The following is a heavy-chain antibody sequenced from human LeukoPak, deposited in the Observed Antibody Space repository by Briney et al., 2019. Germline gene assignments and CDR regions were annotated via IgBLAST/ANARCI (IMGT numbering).Heavy chain of an antibody. D-gene: IGHD3-22*01. J-gene: IGHJ4*02. Sequence: GGSLRLSCAASGFTFSSYWMSWVRQAPGKGLEWMANIKQDGSEKYYVDSVKGRFTISRDNAKNSLYLQMNSLRAEDTAVYYCARDLYRIVVVPHYFDYWGQGTLVTVSS. CDR1: GFTFSSYW. CDR3: ARDLYRIVVVPHYFDY. V-gene: IGHV3-7*01. CDR2: IKQDGSEK.